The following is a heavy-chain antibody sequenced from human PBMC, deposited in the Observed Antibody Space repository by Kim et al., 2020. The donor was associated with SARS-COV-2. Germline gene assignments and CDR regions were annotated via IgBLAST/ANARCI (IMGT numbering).Heavy chain of an antibody. J-gene: IGHJ4*02. CDR3: ARDLPALDY. CDR2: GKT. V-gene: IGHV4-34*01. Sequence: GKTNDNPTLKSRVTISVDTSKNQCSLELSSGADADTAVYYCARDLPALDYWGQGTLVTVSS.